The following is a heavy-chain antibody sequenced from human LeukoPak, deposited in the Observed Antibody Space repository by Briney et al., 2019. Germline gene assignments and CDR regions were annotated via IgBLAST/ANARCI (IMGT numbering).Heavy chain of an antibody. D-gene: IGHD2-2*01. CDR3: ARVMGRYCSSTSCYVDY. J-gene: IGHJ4*02. Sequence: GGSLRLSCAASGFTFSSSAMSWVRQAPGKGLEWVSNISGSGSGGSTYYADSVKGRFTISRDNSKNTLYLQMNSLRAEDTAVYYCARVMGRYCSSTSCYVDYWGQGTLVTVSS. V-gene: IGHV3-23*01. CDR1: GFTFSSSA. CDR2: ISGSGSGGST.